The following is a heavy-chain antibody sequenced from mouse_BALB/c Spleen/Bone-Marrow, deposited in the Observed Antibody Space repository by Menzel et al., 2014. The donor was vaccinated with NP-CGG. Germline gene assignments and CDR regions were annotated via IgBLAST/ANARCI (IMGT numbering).Heavy chain of an antibody. CDR2: IRNKPNGYTT. Sequence: EVNLVESGVGLVQPGGSLRLSCATSGFTFTDYYMSWVRQPPGKALEWLGFIRNKPNGYTTEYSASVKGRFTISRDNSQSILYLQMNTLRAEDSATYYCARDDYGRGYWGQGTTLTVSS. CDR3: ARDDYGRGY. D-gene: IGHD1-1*01. CDR1: GFTFTDYY. J-gene: IGHJ2*01. V-gene: IGHV7-3*02.